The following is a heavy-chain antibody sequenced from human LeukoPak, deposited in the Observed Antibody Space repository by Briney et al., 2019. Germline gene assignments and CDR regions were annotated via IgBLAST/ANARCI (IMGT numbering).Heavy chain of an antibody. CDR1: GGSVSSDAYY. CDR2: IYYGGSS. CDR3: ARTLYDYDTHYFDY. Sequence: PSETLSLTRTVSGGSVSSDAYYWSWIRQHPGKGLEWIGYIYYGGSSYYSPSLKSRITMSVDTSKNQFSLKLRSVTAADTAFYYCARTLYDYDTHYFDYWGQGTLVTVSS. J-gene: IGHJ4*02. D-gene: IGHD3-22*01. V-gene: IGHV4-31*03.